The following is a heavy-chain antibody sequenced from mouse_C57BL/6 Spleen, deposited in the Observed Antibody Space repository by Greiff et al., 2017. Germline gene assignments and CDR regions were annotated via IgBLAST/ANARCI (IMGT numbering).Heavy chain of an antibody. J-gene: IGHJ3*01. Sequence: EVQGVQSGGGLVQPGESLKLSCESNEYEFPSHDMPWVRKTPEKRLELVAAINSDGGSTYYPDTMERRFIISSDNTKKTLYLQMSSLRSEDTASKYCARPPRVTTGPPDWGQGTLVTVSA. CDR2: INSDGGST. V-gene: IGHV5-2*01. CDR1: EYEFPSHD. D-gene: IGHD2-2*01. CDR3: ARPPRVTTGPPD.